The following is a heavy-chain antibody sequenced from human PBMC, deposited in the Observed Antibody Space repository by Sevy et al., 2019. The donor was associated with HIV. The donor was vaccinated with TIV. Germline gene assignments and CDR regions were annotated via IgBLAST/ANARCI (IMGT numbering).Heavy chain of an antibody. Sequence: GGSLRLSCTASGFTFSSYAMHWVRQAPGKGLEWVAVISYDGSNKYYADSVKGRFTISRDNSKNTLYLQMNSLRAEDTAVYYCAREYCGGDCYPDYWGQGTLVTVSS. J-gene: IGHJ4*02. CDR3: AREYCGGDCYPDY. V-gene: IGHV3-30-3*01. CDR1: GFTFSSYA. D-gene: IGHD2-21*02. CDR2: ISYDGSNK.